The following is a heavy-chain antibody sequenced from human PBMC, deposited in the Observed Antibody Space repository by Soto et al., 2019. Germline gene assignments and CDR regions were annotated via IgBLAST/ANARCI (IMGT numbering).Heavy chain of an antibody. D-gene: IGHD6-6*01. Sequence: KTSETLSLTCTVSGGSISSGGYYWSWIRQHPGKGLEWIGYIYYSGSTYYNPSLKSRVTISVDTSKNQFSLKLSSVTAADTAVYYCARDGVSSSFLFDYWGQGTLVTVS. CDR3: ARDGVSSSFLFDY. CDR1: GGSISSGGYY. V-gene: IGHV4-31*03. CDR2: IYYSGST. J-gene: IGHJ4*02.